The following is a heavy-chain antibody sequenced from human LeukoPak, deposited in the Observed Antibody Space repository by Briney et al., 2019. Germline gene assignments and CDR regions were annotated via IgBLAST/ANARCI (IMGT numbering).Heavy chain of an antibody. CDR1: GGSFSGYY. D-gene: IGHD1-1*01. Sequence: SETLSLTCAVYGGSFSGYYWSWIRQPPGKGLEWIGEINHSGSTNYNPSLKSRVTISVDTSKNQFSLKLSSVTAADTAVYYCARGAVLDYWGQGTLVTVSS. J-gene: IGHJ4*02. V-gene: IGHV4-34*01. CDR2: INHSGST. CDR3: ARGAVLDY.